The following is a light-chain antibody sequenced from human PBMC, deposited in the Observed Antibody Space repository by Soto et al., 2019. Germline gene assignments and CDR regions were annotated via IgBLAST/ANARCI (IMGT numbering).Light chain of an antibody. CDR3: QQSYSTPLT. Sequence: DLQRTQSPSSLSASVGDRVTITCRASQSISSYLNWYQQKPGKAPKLLIYAASSLQSGVPSRFSGSGSGTDFTLTISSLQPEHFATYYCQQSYSTPLTFGGGTKVEIK. J-gene: IGKJ4*01. CDR2: AAS. V-gene: IGKV1-39*01. CDR1: QSISSY.